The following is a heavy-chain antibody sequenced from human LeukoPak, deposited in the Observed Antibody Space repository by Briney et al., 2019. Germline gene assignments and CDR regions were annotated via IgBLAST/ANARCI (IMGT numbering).Heavy chain of an antibody. D-gene: IGHD2-15*01. J-gene: IGHJ6*03. CDR2: ISSTGGTT. Sequence: GGSLRLSCAASGFTFSDYGMSWVRQAPGKGLEWISSISSTGGTTYYADSVKGRFTISRDNSKNTLFLQVNSLRAEDTAIYYCAKNGDRGAYCSGGSCYPYYYYYMDVWGQGTLVTVSS. CDR3: AKNGDRGAYCSGGSCYPYYYYYMDV. CDR1: GFTFSDYG. V-gene: IGHV3-23*01.